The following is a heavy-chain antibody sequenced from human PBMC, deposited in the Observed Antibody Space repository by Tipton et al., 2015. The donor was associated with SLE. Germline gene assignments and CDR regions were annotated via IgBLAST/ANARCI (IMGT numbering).Heavy chain of an antibody. CDR3: ALGIISYCSGGSCYSD. D-gene: IGHD2-15*01. CDR2: ITPIFGTA. J-gene: IGHJ4*02. CDR1: GDTFSSSD. Sequence: QSGPEVKKPGSSVKFSCKASGDTFSSSDISWVRQAPGQGLEWMGGITPIFGTANYAQKFQGRVTVSTDESTNAAYMELRRLRSDDTAVYYCALGIISYCSGGSCYSDWGQGTVVTVSS. V-gene: IGHV1-69*05.